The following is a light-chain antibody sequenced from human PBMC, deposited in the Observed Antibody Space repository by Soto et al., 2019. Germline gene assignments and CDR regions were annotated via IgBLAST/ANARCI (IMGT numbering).Light chain of an antibody. CDR3: CSHAGSYTYV. CDR2: DVT. V-gene: IGLV2-11*01. J-gene: IGLJ1*01. Sequence: QSVLTQPRSVSGSPGQSLTISCTGTSSDVGGYNYVSWYQQHPGKVPKLMIYDVTKRPSGVPDRFSGSKSGNTASLTISGLQAEDAADYYCCSHAGSYTYVFGTGTKVTVL. CDR1: SSDVGGYNY.